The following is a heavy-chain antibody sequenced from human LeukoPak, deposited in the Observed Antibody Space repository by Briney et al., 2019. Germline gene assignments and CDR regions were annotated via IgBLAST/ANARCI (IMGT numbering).Heavy chain of an antibody. CDR3: AKGSGPNHFNWFDP. CDR1: GFTFSSYA. Sequence: PGGSLRLSCAASGFTFSSYAMHWVRQAPGKGLEWVSGISSSGDYTYYADSVKGRFTISRDNSKNTLYLQMDSLRVEDTAVYYCAKGSGPNHFNWFDPWGQGALVSVSS. V-gene: IGHV3-23*01. J-gene: IGHJ5*02. CDR2: ISSSGDYT. D-gene: IGHD3-3*01.